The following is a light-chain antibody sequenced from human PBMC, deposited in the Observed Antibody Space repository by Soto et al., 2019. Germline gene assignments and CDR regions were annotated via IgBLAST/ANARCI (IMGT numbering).Light chain of an antibody. J-gene: IGKJ1*01. CDR3: QQYNNRPQQ. Sequence: ELAMTQSPTTLSVSPGEIATLFCRAIQIVSSNLPWYPQRPGQAPRHPIYGASTMATGTPARISGSRSGTEFTLTISGLQSEDFAVYYCQQYNNRPQQFGQGTKV. V-gene: IGKV3-15*01. CDR2: GAS. CDR1: QIVSSN.